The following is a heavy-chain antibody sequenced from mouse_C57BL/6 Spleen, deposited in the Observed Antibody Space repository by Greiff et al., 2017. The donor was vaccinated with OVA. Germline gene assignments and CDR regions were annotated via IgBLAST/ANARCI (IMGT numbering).Heavy chain of an antibody. J-gene: IGHJ2*01. Sequence: EVQLQESGPGLVKPSQSLSLTCSVTGYSITSGYYWNWIRQFPGNKLEWMGYISYDGSNNYNPSLKNRISITRDTSKNQFFLKLNSVTTEDTATYYCARGYSYYFDYWGQGTTLTVSS. CDR1: GYSITSGYY. CDR2: ISYDGSN. CDR3: ARGYSYYFDY. D-gene: IGHD2-12*01. V-gene: IGHV3-6*01.